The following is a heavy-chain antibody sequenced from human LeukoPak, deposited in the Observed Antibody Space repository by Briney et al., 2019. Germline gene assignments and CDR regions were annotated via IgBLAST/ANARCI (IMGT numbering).Heavy chain of an antibody. CDR3: ARDGHYGDYARFDP. CDR1: GGSISSYY. D-gene: IGHD4-17*01. V-gene: IGHV4-59*01. J-gene: IGHJ5*02. Sequence: SETLSLTCTVSGGSISSYYWSWIRQPPGKGLEWIGYIYYSGSTNYNPSLKSRVTISVDTSKNQFSLKLSSVTAADTAVYYCARDGHYGDYARFDPWGQGTLVTVSS. CDR2: IYYSGST.